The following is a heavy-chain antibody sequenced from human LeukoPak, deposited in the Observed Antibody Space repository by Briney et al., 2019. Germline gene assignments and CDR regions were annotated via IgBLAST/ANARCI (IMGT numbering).Heavy chain of an antibody. CDR1: TFSSYA. Sequence: TFSSYAXXWVRXXPXXXLXXXXVISYDGSNKSYADSVKVRFTISRDNSKNTLYLQMNSLRAEDTAVYYCARARGYSGYASLDYWGQGTLVTVSS. V-gene: IGHV3-30-3*01. CDR2: ISYDGSNK. D-gene: IGHD5-12*01. CDR3: ARARGYSGYASLDY. J-gene: IGHJ4*02.